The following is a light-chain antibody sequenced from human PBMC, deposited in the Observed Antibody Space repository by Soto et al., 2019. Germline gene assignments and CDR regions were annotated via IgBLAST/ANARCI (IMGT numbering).Light chain of an antibody. Sequence: EIQTTQTPATLSVSPGERATLSCRASQSVSSTYLIWYQQKPGQAPRLLIYGASSRATGIPDRFSGSGSGTDFTLTISRLEPEDFAVYYCQQYGSSAPMTFGQGTKVDIK. CDR3: QQYGSSAPMT. CDR1: QSVSSTY. CDR2: GAS. V-gene: IGKV3-20*01. J-gene: IGKJ1*01.